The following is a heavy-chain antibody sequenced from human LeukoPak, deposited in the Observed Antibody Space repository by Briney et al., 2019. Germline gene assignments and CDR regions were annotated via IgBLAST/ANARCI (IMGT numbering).Heavy chain of an antibody. CDR3: ARDWRLGDYYYMDV. D-gene: IGHD3-22*01. CDR1: GYTFTGYY. CDR2: INPNSGGT. V-gene: IGHV1-2*02. J-gene: IGHJ6*03. Sequence: GASVKVSCKASGYTFTGYYMHWVRQAPGQGLEWMGWINPNSGGTNYAQKFQGRVTMTRDTSISTAYMELSRLRSDDTAVYYCARDWRLGDYYYMDVWGKGTTVTVSS.